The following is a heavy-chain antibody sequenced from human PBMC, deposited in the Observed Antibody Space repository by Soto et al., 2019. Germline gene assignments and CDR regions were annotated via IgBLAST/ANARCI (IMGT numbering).Heavy chain of an antibody. CDR3: AREPATAKPEGVDF. CDR1: GYTFSDNY. CDR2: INPNSGGT. J-gene: IGHJ4*02. V-gene: IGHV1-2*02. Sequence: ASVKVSCKASGYTFSDNYIHWVRQAPGQGLEWMGWINPNSGGTKYAPKFQGGVTMTRGTSITTAYMELSRLRSGDTAVYYCAREPATAKPEGVDFWGQGTLVTVS. D-gene: IGHD1-1*01.